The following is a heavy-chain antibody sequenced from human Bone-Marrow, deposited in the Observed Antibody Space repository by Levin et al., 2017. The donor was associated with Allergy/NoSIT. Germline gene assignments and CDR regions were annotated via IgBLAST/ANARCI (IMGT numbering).Heavy chain of an antibody. J-gene: IGHJ6*02. V-gene: IGHV3-11*01. D-gene: IGHD3-16*01. CDR3: ARDHLLPGGQLYGMDV. CDR2: ISSSGSTI. CDR1: GFTFSDYY. Sequence: GGSLRLSCAASGFTFSDYYMSWIRQAPGKGLEWVSYISSSGSTIYYADSVKGRFTISRDNAKNSLYLQMNSLRAEDTAVYYCARDHLLPGGQLYGMDVWGQGTTVTVSS.